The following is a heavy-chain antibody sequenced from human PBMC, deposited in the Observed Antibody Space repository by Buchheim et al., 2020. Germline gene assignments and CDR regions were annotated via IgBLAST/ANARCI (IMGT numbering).Heavy chain of an antibody. CDR2: ISYDGSNK. V-gene: IGHV3-30-3*01. J-gene: IGHJ4*02. D-gene: IGHD4-17*01. Sequence: QVQLVESGGGVVQPGRSLRLSCAASGFTFSSYAMHWVRQAPGKGLEWVAVISYDGSNKYYADSVKGRFTISRDNSKNTLYLQMNSLRAEDTAVYYCAGPLLATVTTVGTQVWGQGTL. CDR1: GFTFSSYA. CDR3: AGPLLATVTTVGTQV.